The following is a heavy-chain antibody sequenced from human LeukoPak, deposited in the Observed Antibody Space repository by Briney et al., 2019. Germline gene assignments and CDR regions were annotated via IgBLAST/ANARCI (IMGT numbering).Heavy chain of an antibody. CDR3: ATGGAPGRRFEN. Sequence: GGSLRLSCVVSGFTFDMSTMTWVRQAPGKGPEWVAKMKEDGTEIFYAGSVDGRFTISRDNSKNSLYLQMNSLRVDDTAVYYCATGGAPGRRFENWGQGTLVTVSS. J-gene: IGHJ4*02. CDR2: MKEDGTEI. CDR1: GFTFDMST. V-gene: IGHV3-7*01.